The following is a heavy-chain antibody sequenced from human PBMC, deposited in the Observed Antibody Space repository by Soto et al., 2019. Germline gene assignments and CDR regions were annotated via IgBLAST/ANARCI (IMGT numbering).Heavy chain of an antibody. V-gene: IGHV4-59*01. J-gene: IGHJ5*02. D-gene: IGHD1-26*01. CDR1: GGSISSYY. Sequence: SETLSLTCTVSGGSISSYYWSWIRQPPGKGLEWIGYIYYSGSTNYNPSLKSRVTISVDTSKNQFSLKLSSVTAADTAVYYCARGGIVAPLGWFDPWGQGTLVTVSS. CDR3: ARGGIVAPLGWFDP. CDR2: IYYSGST.